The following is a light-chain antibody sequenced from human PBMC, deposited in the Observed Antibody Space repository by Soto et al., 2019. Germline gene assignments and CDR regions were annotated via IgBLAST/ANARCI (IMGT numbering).Light chain of an antibody. Sequence: QSALTQPPSVSGSPGQSVTISCTGTTSDVGGYNYVSWYQQHPGRAPKVMIYDVRTRPSGVPDRFSGSKSGNTASLTISXXXXXXXXXYYCCSYAGSYTFVFGTGTKLTV. CDR1: TSDVGGYNY. CDR3: CSYAGSYTFV. V-gene: IGLV2-11*01. CDR2: DVR. J-gene: IGLJ1*01.